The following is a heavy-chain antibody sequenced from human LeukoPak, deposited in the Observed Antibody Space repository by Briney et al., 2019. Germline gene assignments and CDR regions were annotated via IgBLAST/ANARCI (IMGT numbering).Heavy chain of an antibody. Sequence: SETLSLTCTVSGGSISSDSYYWGWIRQPPGKGLEWIGSIYYSGSTYYNPSLKSRVTISVDTSKNQFSLKLTSVTAADTAVYYCAKDSIVVVVAATPSAFDIWGQGTMVTVSS. CDR3: AKDSIVVVVAATPSAFDI. V-gene: IGHV4-39*07. CDR2: IYYSGST. D-gene: IGHD2-15*01. CDR1: GGSISSDSYY. J-gene: IGHJ3*02.